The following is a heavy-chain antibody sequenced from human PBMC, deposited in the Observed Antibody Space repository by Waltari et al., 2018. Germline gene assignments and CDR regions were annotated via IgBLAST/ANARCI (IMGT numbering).Heavy chain of an antibody. J-gene: IGHJ4*02. CDR1: GFSFSTSGVG. D-gene: IGHD3-9*01. CDR3: AHRPSHYDIFSGDYNYFDY. CDR2: VYWDDNK. Sequence: QITLKESGPTLVKPTQTLTLTCAFSGFSFSTSGVGVGWIRQPPGKALESLAFVYWDDNKRYSPSLKGRRTITKDTSEDQLVLTMTNMDPVDTATYFCAHRPSHYDIFSGDYNYFDYWGQGILVTVSS. V-gene: IGHV2-5*02.